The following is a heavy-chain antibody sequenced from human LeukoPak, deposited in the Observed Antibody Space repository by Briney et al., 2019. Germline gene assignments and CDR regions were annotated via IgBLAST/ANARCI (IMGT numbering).Heavy chain of an antibody. CDR1: GGSFSGYY. J-gene: IGHJ4*02. V-gene: IGHV4-34*01. CDR3: ARGHGRVVVPGL. D-gene: IGHD2-2*01. CDR2: INHSGST. Sequence: SETLSLTCAVYGGSFSGYYWSWIRQPPGKGLEWIGEINHSGSTNYNPSLKSRVTTSVDTSKNQFSLKLSSVTAADTAVYYCARGHGRVVVPGLWAQGTLVTVSS.